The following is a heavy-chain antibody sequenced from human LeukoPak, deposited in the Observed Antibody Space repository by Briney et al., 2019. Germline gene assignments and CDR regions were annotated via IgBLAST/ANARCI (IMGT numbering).Heavy chain of an antibody. CDR1: GGSISSTSYY. J-gene: IGHJ4*02. CDR3: ARVFLAAAGSIY. CDR2: IYYSGST. D-gene: IGHD6-13*01. V-gene: IGHV4-39*07. Sequence: PSETLSLTCTVSGGSISSTSYYWGWIRQPPGKGLEWIGNIYYSGSTYYNPSLKSRVTISVDTSKNQFSLKLSSVTAADSAVYYCARVFLAAAGSIYWGQGTLVTVSS.